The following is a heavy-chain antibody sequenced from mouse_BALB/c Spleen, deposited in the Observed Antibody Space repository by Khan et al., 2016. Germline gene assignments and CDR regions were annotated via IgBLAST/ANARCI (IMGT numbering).Heavy chain of an antibody. Sequence: EVQLLESGPDLVKPSQSLSLTCTVTGYSITSGYSWHWLRQFPGNKLEWMGYITYSGSTNYNPSLKSRISITRDTSQNQFFLQLNSVTTEDTSTSSCAREDITPAFAYWVQGTLVTVSA. CDR1: GYSITSGYS. V-gene: IGHV3-1*02. CDR3: AREDITPAFAY. J-gene: IGHJ3*01. CDR2: ITYSGST. D-gene: IGHD1-1*01.